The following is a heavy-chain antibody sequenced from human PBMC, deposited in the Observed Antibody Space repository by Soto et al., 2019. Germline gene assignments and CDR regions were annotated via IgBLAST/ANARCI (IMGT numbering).Heavy chain of an antibody. D-gene: IGHD3-22*01. CDR3: ARVSFETSGYADY. V-gene: IGHV1-3*01. CDR1: GDTFTANY. CDR2: INAANGNT. J-gene: IGHJ4*02. Sequence: GASVKVSCKASGDTFTANYIHWVRQAPGQGFEWMGWINAANGNTKYSQNFQGRVTISRDTSASTAYLELSSLRSEDTAVYYCARVSFETSGYADYWGQGTLVTVSS.